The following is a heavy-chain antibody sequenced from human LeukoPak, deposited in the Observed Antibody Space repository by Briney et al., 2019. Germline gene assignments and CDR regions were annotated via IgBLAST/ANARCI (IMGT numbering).Heavy chain of an antibody. J-gene: IGHJ4*02. CDR2: INPNSGGT. CDR1: GYTFTGYY. V-gene: IGHV1-2*02. CDR3: ARDPSGGWYYFDY. Sequence: ASVKVSCKASGYTFTGYYMHWVRQAPGQGLEWMGWINPNSGGTNYAQKFQGRVTMTRDTSINTAYMELSRLRSDDTAVYYCARDPSGGWYYFDYWGQGTLVTVSS. D-gene: IGHD6-19*01.